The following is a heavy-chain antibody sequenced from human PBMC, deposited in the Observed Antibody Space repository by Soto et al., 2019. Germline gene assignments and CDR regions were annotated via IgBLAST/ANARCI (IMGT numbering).Heavy chain of an antibody. Sequence: GESLKISCKASGFTFSSYSLGWVRHMPGKGLQWMGNIFSSDSSAKYSPSFVGQVTISVDRSINTAYLQWSSLKASDTAIYYCGTWRGRSWFDYWGPGTLVTVSS. J-gene: IGHJ4*02. CDR1: GFTFSSYS. D-gene: IGHD2-15*01. V-gene: IGHV5-51*01. CDR3: GTWRGRSWFDY. CDR2: IFSSDSSA.